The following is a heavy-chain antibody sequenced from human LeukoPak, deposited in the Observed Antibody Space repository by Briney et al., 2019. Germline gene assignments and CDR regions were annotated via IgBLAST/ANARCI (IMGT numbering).Heavy chain of an antibody. CDR1: GGSFSGYY. CDR3: ARGPQLGYCSSTSCPLYYYYGMAV. D-gene: IGHD2-2*01. V-gene: IGHV4-34*01. Sequence: SETLSLTCAVYGGSFSGYYWSWIRQPPGKGLEWIGEINHSGSTNYNPSLKSRVTISVDTSKNQFSLKLSSVTAADTAVYYCARGPQLGYCSSTSCPLYYYYGMAVWGQGTTVTASS. J-gene: IGHJ6*02. CDR2: INHSGST.